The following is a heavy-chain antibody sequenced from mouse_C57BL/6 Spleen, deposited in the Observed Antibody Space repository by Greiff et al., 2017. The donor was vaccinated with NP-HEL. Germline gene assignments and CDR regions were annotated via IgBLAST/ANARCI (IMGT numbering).Heavy chain of an antibody. CDR1: GYAFSSSW. CDR3: ARSVLGGWAY. CDR2: IYPGDGDT. D-gene: IGHD2-3*01. V-gene: IGHV1-82*01. Sequence: QVQLQQSGPELVKPGASVKISCKASGYAFSSSWMNWVKQRPGKGLEWIGRIYPGDGDTNYNGKFKGKATLTADKSSSTAYMQLSSLTSEDSAVYFCARSVLGGWAYWGQGTLVTVSA. J-gene: IGHJ3*01.